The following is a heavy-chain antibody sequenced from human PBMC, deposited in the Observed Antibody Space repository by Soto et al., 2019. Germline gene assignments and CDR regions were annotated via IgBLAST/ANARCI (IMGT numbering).Heavy chain of an antibody. J-gene: IGHJ4*02. CDR3: AAGYTNDWYYFDY. CDR2: IYYSGST. Sequence: QVQLQESGPGLVKPSETLSLTCSVSGVSITSYYWSWIRQPPGKGLEWIGYIYYSGSTSYNPSLTSRVTMSVDTSKISFSLKLSSVTAADTAVYYCAAGYTNDWYYFDYWGQGTLVTVSS. CDR1: GVSITSYY. D-gene: IGHD6-19*01. V-gene: IGHV4-59*01.